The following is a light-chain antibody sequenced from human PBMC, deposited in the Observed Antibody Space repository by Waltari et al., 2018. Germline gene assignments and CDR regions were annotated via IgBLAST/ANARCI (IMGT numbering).Light chain of an antibody. V-gene: IGLV2-8*01. CDR3: SSYAHNNHFV. J-gene: IGLJ1*01. CDR2: EVT. Sequence: QSVLTQPPSATGSPGQSVTISCTGTNSDVGAYNHVSWYPQHPGKVPKLLTYEVTKRPSGGLDRFSGSKSCNAASLTFSGLQADDEADYYCSSYAHNNHFVFGTGTKVTVL. CDR1: NSDVGAYNH.